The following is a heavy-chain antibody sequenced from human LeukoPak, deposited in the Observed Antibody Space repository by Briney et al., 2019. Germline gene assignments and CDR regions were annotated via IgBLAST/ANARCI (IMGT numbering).Heavy chain of an antibody. Sequence: SETLSLTCAVSGGSISSGGYSWSWIRQPPGKGLEWIGYIYYSGSTNYNPFLKSRVTISVDTSKNQFSLKLSSVTAADTAVYYCARGSSSSWNWGQGTLVTVSS. V-gene: IGHV4-61*08. CDR2: IYYSGST. J-gene: IGHJ4*02. CDR3: ARGSSSSWN. D-gene: IGHD6-13*01. CDR1: GGSISSGGYS.